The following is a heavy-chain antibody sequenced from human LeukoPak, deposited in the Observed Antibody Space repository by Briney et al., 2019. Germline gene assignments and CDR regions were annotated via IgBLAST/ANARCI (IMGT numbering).Heavy chain of an antibody. Sequence: GGSLRLSCAASGFTFSSYEMNWVRQAPGRGLEWVSYISSSGGTIFYADSVKGRFTISRDNAKNSLHLQMNSLRAEDTAVYYCAKDLLSGGNCYSIFHYWGQGTLVTVSS. CDR3: AKDLLSGGNCYSIFHY. V-gene: IGHV3-48*03. J-gene: IGHJ4*02. CDR2: ISSSGGTI. D-gene: IGHD2-15*01. CDR1: GFTFSSYE.